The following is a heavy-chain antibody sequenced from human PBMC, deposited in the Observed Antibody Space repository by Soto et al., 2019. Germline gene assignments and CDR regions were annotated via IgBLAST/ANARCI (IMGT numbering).Heavy chain of an antibody. CDR1: GYTFTGYY. CDR2: INPNSGGT. D-gene: IGHD2-15*01. V-gene: IGHV1-2*04. J-gene: IGHJ3*02. Sequence: QVQLVQSGAEVKKPGASVKVSCKASGYTFTGYYMHWVRQAPGQGLEWMGWINPNSGGTNYAQKFQGWVTMTRDTSISTAYMELSRLRSDDTAVYYCASSGVVAASNNDAFDIWGQGTMVTVSS. CDR3: ASSGVVAASNNDAFDI.